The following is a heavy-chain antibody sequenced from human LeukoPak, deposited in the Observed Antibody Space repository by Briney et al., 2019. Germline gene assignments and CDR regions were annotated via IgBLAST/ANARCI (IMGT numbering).Heavy chain of an antibody. Sequence: PGGSLRLSCAASGFTFRSYWMTWVRQAPGKGLEWLANINQDGSKEYNLDSVKGRFTIPRNNDKNSLFRQVKSLGAEDTAVYNGGKGGYINGYDYWGQGTLVTVSS. D-gene: IGHD5-18*01. CDR2: INQDGSKE. V-gene: IGHV3-7*01. CDR1: GFTFRSYW. CDR3: GKGGYINGYDY. J-gene: IGHJ4*02.